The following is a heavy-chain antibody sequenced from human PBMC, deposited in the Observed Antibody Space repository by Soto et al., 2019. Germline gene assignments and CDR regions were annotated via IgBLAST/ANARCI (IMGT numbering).Heavy chain of an antibody. V-gene: IGHV1-3*01. Sequence: QVQLVQSGAEVKKPGASVKVSCKASGYTFTSYAMHWVRQAPGQRLEWMGWINAGNGNTKYSQKFQGRVTITRDTSASTAYMELSSLRSGDTAVYYCARADIVVVLAALDYCGQGTLVTVSS. CDR2: INAGNGNT. D-gene: IGHD2-15*01. J-gene: IGHJ4*02. CDR3: ARADIVVVLAALDY. CDR1: GYTFTSYA.